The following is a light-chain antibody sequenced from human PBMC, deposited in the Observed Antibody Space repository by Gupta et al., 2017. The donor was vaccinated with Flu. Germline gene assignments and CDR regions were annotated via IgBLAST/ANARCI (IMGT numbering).Light chain of an antibody. J-gene: IGKJ1*01. V-gene: IGKV1-39*01. CDR1: QSISSY. Sequence: GDRVTITCRASQSISSYLKWYQQKPGKAPKLLIYTASSLQSGVPSRFSGSGSGTELTPTISSLQPEDFATYYCQQSYSNSQTFGQGTKVEIK. CDR3: QQSYSNSQT. CDR2: TAS.